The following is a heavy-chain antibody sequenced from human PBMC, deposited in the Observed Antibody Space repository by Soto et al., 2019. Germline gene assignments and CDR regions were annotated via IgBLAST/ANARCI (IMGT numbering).Heavy chain of an antibody. CDR1: GGTFSSYA. Sequence: VQLVQSGAEVKKPGSSVKVSCKASGGTFSSYAISWVRQAPGQGLEWMGGIIPISETTNYAQKFQGRVTITADESKSTAYMELSSLRSEGTAVYYCARSQGSSTSLEIYYYYYYGMDVWGQGTTVTVSS. J-gene: IGHJ6*02. V-gene: IGHV1-69*01. CDR3: ARSQGSSTSLEIYYYYYYGMDV. CDR2: IIPISETT. D-gene: IGHD2-2*01.